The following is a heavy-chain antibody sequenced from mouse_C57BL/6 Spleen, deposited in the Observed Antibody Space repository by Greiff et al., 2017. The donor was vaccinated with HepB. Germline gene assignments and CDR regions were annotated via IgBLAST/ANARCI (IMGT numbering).Heavy chain of an antibody. D-gene: IGHD1-1*01. CDR3: ALITTVVVSDY. Sequence: VQLQQPGAELVKPGASVKVSCKASGYTFTSYWMHWVKQRPGQGLEWIGMIHPSDSDTNYNQKFKGKATLTVDKSSSTAYMQLSSLTSEDSAVYYCALITTVVVSDYWGQRTTLTVSS. CDR2: IHPSDSDT. J-gene: IGHJ2*01. CDR1: GYTFTSYW. V-gene: IGHV1-74*01.